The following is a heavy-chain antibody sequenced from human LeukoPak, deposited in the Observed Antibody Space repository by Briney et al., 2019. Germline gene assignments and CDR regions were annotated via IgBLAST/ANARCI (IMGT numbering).Heavy chain of an antibody. V-gene: IGHV3-30*02. J-gene: IGHJ4*02. CDR3: AKEDYYDNYFDY. CDR1: GFTFSSYA. Sequence: GGSLRLSCAASGFTFSSYAMHWVRQAPGKGLEWVAFIRYDGSNKYYADSVKGRFTISRDNSKNTLYLQMNSLRAEDTAVYYCAKEDYYDNYFDYWGQGTLVTVSS. D-gene: IGHD3-22*01. CDR2: IRYDGSNK.